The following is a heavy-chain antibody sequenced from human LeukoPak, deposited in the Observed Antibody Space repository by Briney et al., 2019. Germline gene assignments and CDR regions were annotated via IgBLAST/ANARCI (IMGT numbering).Heavy chain of an antibody. V-gene: IGHV5-51*01. J-gene: IGHJ3*02. CDR2: IYPGDSDT. CDR1: GYSFTSYW. Sequence: GESLKISCNGSGYSFTSYWVGWVRQMPGRGLEWMGIIYPGDSDTRYSPSFQGQVTISADKSISTAYLQWSSLKASDTAMYYCARHRITMISPDAFNIWGQGTMVTVSS. D-gene: IGHD3-22*01. CDR3: ARHRITMISPDAFNI.